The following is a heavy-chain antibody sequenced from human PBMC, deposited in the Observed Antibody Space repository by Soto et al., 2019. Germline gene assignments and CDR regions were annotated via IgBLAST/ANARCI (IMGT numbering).Heavy chain of an antibody. CDR2: IYYSGST. Sequence: QVQLQESGPGLVKPSETLSLTCTVSGGSISSYYWSWIRQPPGKGLEWIGYIYYSGSTNYNPSLKSRVTISVDTSKNQVSRKLSSVTAADMAVYYCARVQQWLARKYDYYGMDVWGEGTTVTVSS. V-gene: IGHV4-59*01. CDR3: ARVQQWLARKYDYYGMDV. J-gene: IGHJ6*04. D-gene: IGHD6-19*01. CDR1: GGSISSYY.